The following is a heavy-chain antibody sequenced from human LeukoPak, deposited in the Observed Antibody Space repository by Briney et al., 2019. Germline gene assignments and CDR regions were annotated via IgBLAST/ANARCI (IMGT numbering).Heavy chain of an antibody. CDR3: AKRGVVIRVILVGFHKEAYYFDS. CDR2: ISGSAAAT. V-gene: IGHV3-23*01. D-gene: IGHD3-22*01. J-gene: IGHJ4*02. CDR1: EFTFSNYA. Sequence: GGSLRLSCAASEFTFSNYAMGWVRQAPGKGLEWVSTISGSAAATYYTDSVKGRFTISRDNSKNTLYLQMNRLRAEDTAVYYCAKRGVVIRVILVGFHKEAYYFDSWGQGALVTVSS.